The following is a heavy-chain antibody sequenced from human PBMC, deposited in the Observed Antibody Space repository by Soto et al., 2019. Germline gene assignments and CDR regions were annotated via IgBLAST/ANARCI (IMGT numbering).Heavy chain of an antibody. CDR1: GGSISSGGYY. V-gene: IGHV4-31*03. D-gene: IGHD3-9*01. CDR3: ARLLQRPDRLSSYYFDY. Sequence: SETLSLTCTVSGGSISSGGYYWSWIRQHPGKGLEWIGYIYYSGSTYYNPSLKSRVTISVDTSKNQFSLKLSSVTAADTAVYYCARLLQRPDRLSSYYFDYWGQGTLVTVSS. J-gene: IGHJ4*02. CDR2: IYYSGST.